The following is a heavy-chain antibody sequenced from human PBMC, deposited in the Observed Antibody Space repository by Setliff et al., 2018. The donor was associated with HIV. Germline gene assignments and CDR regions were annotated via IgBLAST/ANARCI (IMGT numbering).Heavy chain of an antibody. CDR3: ARSTPSVGYISEL. Sequence: PSETLSLTCAVSGVSISAYFWSWIRQSPEKGLEWIGYIDNSGNTNYSPSLKSRITISRDTSKNQFSLKLNSVTAADAAVYYCARSTPSVGYISELWGQGTLVTVSS. V-gene: IGHV4-59*01. D-gene: IGHD5-12*01. CDR2: IDNSGNT. J-gene: IGHJ4*02. CDR1: GVSISAYF.